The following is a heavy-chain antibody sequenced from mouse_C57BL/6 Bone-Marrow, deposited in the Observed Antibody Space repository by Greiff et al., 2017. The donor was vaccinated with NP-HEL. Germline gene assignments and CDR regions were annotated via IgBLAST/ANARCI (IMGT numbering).Heavy chain of an antibody. CDR1: GYTFTSYW. CDR2: IDPSDSYT. D-gene: IGHD1-1*01. CDR3: ARSNYYGSSYVWFAY. J-gene: IGHJ3*01. Sequence: QVQLQQSGAELVMPGASVKLSCKASGYTFTSYWMHWVKQRPGPGLEWIGEIDPSDSYTNYNQKFKGKSTLTVDKSSSTAYMQLSSLTSEDSAVYYCARSNYYGSSYVWFAYWGQGTLVTVSA. V-gene: IGHV1-69*01.